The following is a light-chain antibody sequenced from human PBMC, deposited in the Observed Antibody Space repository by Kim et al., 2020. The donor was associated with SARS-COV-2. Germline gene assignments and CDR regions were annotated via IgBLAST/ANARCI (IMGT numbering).Light chain of an antibody. Sequence: YELTQPPSVSVAPGKTARITCGGNNIGSKSVHWYQQKPGQAPVLVIYYDSDRPSGIPERFSGSNSGNTATLTISRVEAGDEADYYCQVWDSSSDHPVFGGGTQRTVL. CDR1: NIGSKS. V-gene: IGLV3-21*04. CDR3: QVWDSSSDHPV. J-gene: IGLJ3*02. CDR2: YDS.